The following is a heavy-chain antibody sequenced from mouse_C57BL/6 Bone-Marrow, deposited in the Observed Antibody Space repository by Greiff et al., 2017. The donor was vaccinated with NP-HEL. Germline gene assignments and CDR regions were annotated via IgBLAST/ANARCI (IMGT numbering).Heavy chain of an antibody. D-gene: IGHD2-1*01. CDR2: IDPEDGET. V-gene: IGHV14-2*01. J-gene: IGHJ4*01. CDR3: ASNPYGNSFFYAMDY. CDR1: GFNIKDYY. Sequence: VQLKQSGAELVKPGASVKLSCTASGFNIKDYYMHWVKQRTEQGLEWIGRIDPEDGETKYAPKFQGKATITADTSSNTAYLQLSSLTSEGTAVYYCASNPYGNSFFYAMDYWGQGTSVTVSS.